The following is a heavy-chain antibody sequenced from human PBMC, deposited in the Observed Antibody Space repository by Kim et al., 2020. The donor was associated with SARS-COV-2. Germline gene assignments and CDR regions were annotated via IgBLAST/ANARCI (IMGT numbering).Heavy chain of an antibody. D-gene: IGHD5-12*01. CDR2: LTWNSGSI. V-gene: IGHV3-9*01. Sequence: GGSLRLSCAASGFNFNEYAMHWVRQTPGEGLEWVAGLTWNSGSIGYSDSVKGRFFISRENSQNFLFLQMDSLRTEDSGFYYCAKGSRGVDKAFVDYCSQGNLVTVSS. CDR1: GFNFNEYA. CDR3: AKGSRGVDKAFVDY. J-gene: IGHJ4*02.